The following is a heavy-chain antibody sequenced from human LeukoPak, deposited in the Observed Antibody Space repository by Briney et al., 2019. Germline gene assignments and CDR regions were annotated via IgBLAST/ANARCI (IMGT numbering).Heavy chain of an antibody. V-gene: IGHV4-39*07. CDR1: GGSISSSSYY. Sequence: SETLSLTCTVSGGSISSSSYYWGWIRQPPGTGLEWIGSIYYSGSTYYNPSLKSRVTISVDTSKNQFSLKLSSVTAADTAVYYCALARGDLDAFDIWGQGTMVTVSS. CDR3: ALARGDLDAFDI. CDR2: IYYSGST. J-gene: IGHJ3*02. D-gene: IGHD3-16*01.